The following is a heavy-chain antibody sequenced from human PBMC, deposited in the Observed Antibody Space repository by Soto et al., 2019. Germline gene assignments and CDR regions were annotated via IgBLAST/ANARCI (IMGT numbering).Heavy chain of an antibody. CDR2: ISWNGNIL. Sequence: EVQLVESGGGLVQPGRSLRLSCVASGFTFDDYAMHWVRQAPGKGLEWVSGISWNGNILDQADSVKGRFTISRDNAQHSLFLQMNSLRAEDTALYFCAKDKGGYYFDSSSLQRGFEYWGQGTLVTVSS. D-gene: IGHD3-22*01. CDR1: GFTFDDYA. CDR3: AKDKGGYYFDSSSLQRGFEY. J-gene: IGHJ4*02. V-gene: IGHV3-9*01.